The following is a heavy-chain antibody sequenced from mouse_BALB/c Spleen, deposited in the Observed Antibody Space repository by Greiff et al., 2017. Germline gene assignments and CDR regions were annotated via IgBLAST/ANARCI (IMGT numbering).Heavy chain of an antibody. CDR2: ISSGCST. CDR1: GFTFSSYA. D-gene: IGHD1-1*01. CDR3: ARGYGSSYYFDY. V-gene: IGHV5-6-5*01. Sequence: EVMLVESGGGLVKPGGSLKLSCAASGFTFSSYAMSWVRQTPEKRLEWVASISSGCSTYYPDSVKGRFTISRDNARNILYLQMSSLRSEDTAMYYCARGYGSSYYFDYWGQGTTLTVSS. J-gene: IGHJ2*01.